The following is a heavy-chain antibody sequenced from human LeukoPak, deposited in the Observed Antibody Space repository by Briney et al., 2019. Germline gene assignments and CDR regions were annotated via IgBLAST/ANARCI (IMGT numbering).Heavy chain of an antibody. J-gene: IGHJ4*02. D-gene: IGHD4/OR15-4a*01. CDR1: GFTFSSYA. V-gene: IGHV3-7*03. CDR3: ARRAGAYSHPYDY. CDR2: IKQDGSEK. Sequence: PGGFLRLSCAASGFTFSSYAMSWVRQAPGKGLEWVANIKQDGSEKYYVDSVKGRFTISRDNAKNSLYLQMNSLRAEDTAVYYCARRAGAYSHPYDYWGQGTLVTVSS.